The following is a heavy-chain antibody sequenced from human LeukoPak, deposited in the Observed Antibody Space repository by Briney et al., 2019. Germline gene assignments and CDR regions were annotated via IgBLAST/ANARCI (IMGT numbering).Heavy chain of an antibody. Sequence: GGSLRLSCAASGFTVSSNYMSWVRQAPGKGLEWVSVIYSGGSTYYADSVKGRFTISRDNSKNTLYLQMNSLRAEDTAVYYCAREQRGVGYYFDYWGLGTLVTVSS. D-gene: IGHD1-1*01. CDR2: IYSGGST. J-gene: IGHJ4*02. CDR3: AREQRGVGYYFDY. V-gene: IGHV3-53*01. CDR1: GFTVSSNY.